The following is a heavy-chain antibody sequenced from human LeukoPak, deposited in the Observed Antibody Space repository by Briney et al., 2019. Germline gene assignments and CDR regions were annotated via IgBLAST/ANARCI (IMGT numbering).Heavy chain of an antibody. CDR2: ISYDGSNK. Sequence: GRSLRLSCAASGFTFSSYGMHWVRQAPGKGLEWVAVISYDGSNKYYADSVKGRFTISRDNSKNTLYLQMNSLRAEDTAVYYCAKARGHPWPFYYFDYWGQGTLVTVSS. V-gene: IGHV3-30*18. CDR1: GFTFSSYG. J-gene: IGHJ4*02. D-gene: IGHD5-12*01. CDR3: AKARGHPWPFYYFDY.